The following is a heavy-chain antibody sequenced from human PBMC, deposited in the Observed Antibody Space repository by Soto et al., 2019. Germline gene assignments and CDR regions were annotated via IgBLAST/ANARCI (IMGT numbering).Heavy chain of an antibody. V-gene: IGHV3-23*01. Sequence: EVQLLESGGGLVQHGGSLRLSCAASGFTFSSYAMSWVRQAPGKGLEWVSAISGSGGSTYYADSVKGRFTISRDNSKNTLYLQMNSLRAEDTAVYYCAGSYCSGGSCYPLDYWGQGTLVTVSS. J-gene: IGHJ4*02. CDR1: GFTFSSYA. CDR2: ISGSGGST. CDR3: AGSYCSGGSCYPLDY. D-gene: IGHD2-15*01.